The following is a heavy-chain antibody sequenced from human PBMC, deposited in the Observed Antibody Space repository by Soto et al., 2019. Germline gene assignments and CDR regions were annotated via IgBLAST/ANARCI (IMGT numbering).Heavy chain of an antibody. V-gene: IGHV3-48*02. Sequence: PGGSLRLSCAASGFTFSSYSMNWVRQAPGKGLEWVSYISSSSSTIYYADSVKGRFTISRDNAKNSLYLQMNSLRDEDTAVYYCAREATIFGVVIISLIYGMDVWGQGTTVTVSS. J-gene: IGHJ6*02. CDR3: AREATIFGVVIISLIYGMDV. CDR2: ISSSSSTI. CDR1: GFTFSSYS. D-gene: IGHD3-3*01.